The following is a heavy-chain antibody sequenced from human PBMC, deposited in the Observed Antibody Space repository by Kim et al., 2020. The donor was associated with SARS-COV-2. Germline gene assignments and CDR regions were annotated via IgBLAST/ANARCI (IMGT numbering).Heavy chain of an antibody. CDR2: NG. Sequence: NGYYADPVKGRFTISRDNSKSTVFLQMNSLRAEDTALYYCARNRGGYADYWGPGTLVTVSS. D-gene: IGHD2-2*01. J-gene: IGHJ4*02. V-gene: IGHV3-33*01. CDR3: ARNRGGYADY.